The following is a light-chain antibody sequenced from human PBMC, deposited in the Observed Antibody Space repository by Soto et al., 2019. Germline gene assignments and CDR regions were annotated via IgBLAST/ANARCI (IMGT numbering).Light chain of an antibody. CDR1: QSISSW. Sequence: DIQMTQSPSTLSASLGDRFTITCRASQSISSWLAWYQQKPGKAPKLLIYKASSLESGVPSRFSGSGSGTEFTLTISSLQPDDFATYYCQQYNSYPITFGQGTRLEI. J-gene: IGKJ5*01. V-gene: IGKV1-5*03. CDR3: QQYNSYPIT. CDR2: KAS.